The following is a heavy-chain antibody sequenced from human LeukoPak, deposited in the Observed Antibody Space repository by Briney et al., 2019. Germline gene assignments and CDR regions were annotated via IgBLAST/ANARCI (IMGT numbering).Heavy chain of an antibody. Sequence: SETLSLTCAVSGYSISSGYYWGWIRQPPGKGLEWIGSIYHSGSTYYNPSLKSRVTISVDTSKNQFSLKLNSVTAADTAVYYCARANWGSGFDYWGQGTLVTVSS. J-gene: IGHJ4*02. CDR3: ARANWGSGFDY. CDR1: GYSISSGYY. V-gene: IGHV4-38-2*01. CDR2: IYHSGST. D-gene: IGHD7-27*01.